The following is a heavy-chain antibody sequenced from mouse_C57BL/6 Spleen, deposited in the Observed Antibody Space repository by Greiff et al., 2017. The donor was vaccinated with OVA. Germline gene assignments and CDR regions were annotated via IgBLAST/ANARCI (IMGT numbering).Heavy chain of an antibody. CDR2: IHPNSGST. Sequence: QVQLQQPGAELVKPGASVKLSCKASGYTFTSYWMHWVKQRPGQGLEWIGMIHPNSGSTNYNEKFKSKATLTVDKSSSTAYMQLSSLTSEDSAVYYCARGSYYGSSSHWYFDVWGTGTTVTVSS. J-gene: IGHJ1*03. V-gene: IGHV1-64*01. D-gene: IGHD1-1*01. CDR3: ARGSYYGSSSHWYFDV. CDR1: GYTFTSYW.